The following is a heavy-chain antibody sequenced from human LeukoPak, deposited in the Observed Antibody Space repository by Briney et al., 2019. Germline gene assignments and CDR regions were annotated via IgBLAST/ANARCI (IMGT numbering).Heavy chain of an antibody. CDR1: GYIFISYG. CDR2: ISNYNGNT. CDR3: ARGYYDFWSGYLPY. J-gene: IGHJ4*02. V-gene: IGHV1-18*01. Sequence: ASVKVSCKASGYIFISYGFSWVRQAPGQGLEWMGWISNYNGNTNYAEKFRGRFTMTIDTSTTTSYMELRSLRSDDTAVYYCARGYYDFWSGYLPYWGQGTLVTVSS. D-gene: IGHD3-3*01.